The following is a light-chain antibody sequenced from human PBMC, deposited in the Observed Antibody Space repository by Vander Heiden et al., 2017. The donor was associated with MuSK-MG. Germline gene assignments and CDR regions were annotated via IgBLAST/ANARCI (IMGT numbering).Light chain of an antibody. CDR1: RSISTY. Sequence: QMTQSASSLSASVGDRVTITCRASRSISTYLNWYQQKSGKAPTLLIYGASNLQSGVPSRFSGSNSGTDFTLTITSLQRGDSATYYCQQGYSNPWTFGQGTKVEIK. J-gene: IGKJ1*01. V-gene: IGKV1-39*01. CDR2: GAS. CDR3: QQGYSNPWT.